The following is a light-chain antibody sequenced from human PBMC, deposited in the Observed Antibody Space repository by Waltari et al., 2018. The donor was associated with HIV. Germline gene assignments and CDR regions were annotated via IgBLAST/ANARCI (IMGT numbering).Light chain of an antibody. Sequence: EIVMTQSPATLSVSPGESATLSCRASQSVNSNLAWYQQKPGQAPSLLIYGASTRATGIPARFSGSGSGTEFTLTISSLQSEDFAVYYCQQYKNWAPGRTFGQGTKVEIK. CDR3: QQYKNWAPGRT. CDR2: GAS. CDR1: QSVNSN. V-gene: IGKV3-15*01. J-gene: IGKJ1*01.